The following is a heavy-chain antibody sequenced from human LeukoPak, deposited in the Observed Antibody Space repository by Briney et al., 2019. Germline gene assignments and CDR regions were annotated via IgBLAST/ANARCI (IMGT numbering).Heavy chain of an antibody. Sequence: ASVKVSCKASGYTFTGYYMHWVRQAPGQGLEWMGWINPNSGGTNYAQKFQGRVTMTRDTSTSTVYMELSSLRSEDTAVYYCARDQEVEMATVPFDYWGQGTLVTVSS. CDR3: ARDQEVEMATVPFDY. CDR1: GYTFTGYY. D-gene: IGHD5-24*01. V-gene: IGHV1-2*02. J-gene: IGHJ4*02. CDR2: INPNSGGT.